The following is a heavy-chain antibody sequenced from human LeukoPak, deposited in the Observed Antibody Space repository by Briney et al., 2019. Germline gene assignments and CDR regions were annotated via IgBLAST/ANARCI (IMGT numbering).Heavy chain of an antibody. V-gene: IGHV5-51*01. CDR3: ARSAAARRGLYFDY. Sequence: GESLKISCKGSGFTFSSYWIGWVRKMPGKGLEWMGIIYPGDSDTRYSPSFRGQVTISADNSIATAYLQWSSLKASDTAMYYCARSAAARRGLYFDYWGQGTLVTISS. CDR2: IYPGDSDT. CDR1: GFTFSSYW. J-gene: IGHJ4*02. D-gene: IGHD6-6*01.